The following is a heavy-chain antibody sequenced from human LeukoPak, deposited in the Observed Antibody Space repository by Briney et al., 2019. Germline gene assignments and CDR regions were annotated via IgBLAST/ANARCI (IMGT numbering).Heavy chain of an antibody. V-gene: IGHV1-69*05. D-gene: IGHD6-13*01. CDR3: ARDRGSNSWYYFDY. Sequence: GSSVKVSCKASGGTFSSYAISWVRQAPGQGLEWMGRIIPIFGTANYAQKFQGRVTITTDESTSTAYMELSSLRAEDTAVYYCARDRGSNSWYYFDYWGQGTLVTVSS. CDR2: IIPIFGTA. CDR1: GGTFSSYA. J-gene: IGHJ4*02.